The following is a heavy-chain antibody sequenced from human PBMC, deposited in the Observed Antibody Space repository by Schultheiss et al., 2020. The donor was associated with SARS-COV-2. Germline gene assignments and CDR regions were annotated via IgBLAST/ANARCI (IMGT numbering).Heavy chain of an antibody. CDR3: ARFKEAVAAREYYYYGMDV. CDR2: IYTSGST. D-gene: IGHD6-19*01. Sequence: SETLSLTCAVYGGSFSGYYWSWIRQPPGKGLEWIGRIYTSGSTNYNPSLKSRVTISVDTSKNQFSLRLSSVTAADTGLYYCARFKEAVAAREYYYYGMDVWGQGTTVTVSS. J-gene: IGHJ6*02. V-gene: IGHV4-34*01. CDR1: GGSFSGYY.